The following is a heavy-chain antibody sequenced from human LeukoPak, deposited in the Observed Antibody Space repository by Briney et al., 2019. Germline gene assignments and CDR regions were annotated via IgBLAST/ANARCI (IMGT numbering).Heavy chain of an antibody. CDR1: GGSFSGYY. V-gene: IGHV4-34*01. D-gene: IGHD3-16*01. CDR3: ARGHIRLGELS. J-gene: IGHJ5*02. Sequence: PSETLSLTCAVYGGSFSGYYWSWIRQPPGKGLEWIGEINHSGSTNYNPSLKSRVTISVDTSKNQFSLKLSSVTAADTAVYYCARGHIRLGELSWGQGTLVTVSS. CDR2: INHSGST.